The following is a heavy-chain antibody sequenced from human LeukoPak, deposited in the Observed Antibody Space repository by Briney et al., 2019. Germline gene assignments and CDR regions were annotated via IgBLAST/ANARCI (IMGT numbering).Heavy chain of an antibody. CDR1: GYTFTSYA. CDR2: INTNTGNP. CDR3: ARVDFWSGLASLGYYGMDV. D-gene: IGHD3-3*01. Sequence: ASVKVSCKASGYTFTSYAVNWVRQAPGQGLECMGWINTNTGNPTYAQGFTGRFVFSLDTSVSTAYLQISSLKAEDTAVYYCARVDFWSGLASLGYYGMDVWGQGTTVTVSS. V-gene: IGHV7-4-1*02. J-gene: IGHJ6*02.